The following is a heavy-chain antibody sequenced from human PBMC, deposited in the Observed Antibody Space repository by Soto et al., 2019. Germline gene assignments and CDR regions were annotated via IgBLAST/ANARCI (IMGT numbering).Heavy chain of an antibody. CDR3: ARGSERLFDP. V-gene: IGHV1-18*01. J-gene: IGHJ5*02. CDR2: ISAYNGNT. CDR1: GGTFSSYA. D-gene: IGHD3-10*01. Sequence: QVQLVQSGAEVKKPGSSVTVSCKASGGTFSSYAISWVRQAPGQGLEWMGGISAYNGNTNYAQKLQGRVTMTTDKTTSTAYMELRSVRSDDTAVYYCARGSERLFDPWGQGSLVTVSS.